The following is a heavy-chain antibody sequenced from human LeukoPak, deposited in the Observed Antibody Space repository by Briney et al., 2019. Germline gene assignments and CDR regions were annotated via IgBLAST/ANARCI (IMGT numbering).Heavy chain of an antibody. D-gene: IGHD4-11*01. J-gene: IGHJ6*03. CDR1: GGSISSGSYY. V-gene: IGHV4-61*02. CDR3: ARDRYSNRYYYYMDV. CDR2: IYTSGST. Sequence: PSETLSLTCTVSGGSISSGSYYWSWIRQPAGKGLEWIGRIYTSGSTNYNPSLKSRVTISVDTSKNQFSLKLSSVTAADTAVYYCARDRYSNRYYYYMDVWGKGTTVTVSS.